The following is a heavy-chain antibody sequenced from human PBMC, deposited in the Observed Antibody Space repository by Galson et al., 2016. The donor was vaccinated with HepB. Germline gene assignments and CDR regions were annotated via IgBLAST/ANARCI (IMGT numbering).Heavy chain of an antibody. Sequence: SVKVSCKASGGTFSSYGISWVRQAPGQGLEWMGGIIPIFGTANYTQKFQGRVTITADKSTSTVYMELSSLRSEDTAVYYCARDLAEYYRSSYYYMDVWGKGTTVTVSS. CDR2: IIPIFGTA. CDR1: GGTFSSYG. D-gene: IGHD3-10*01. CDR3: ARDLAEYYRSSYYYMDV. J-gene: IGHJ6*03. V-gene: IGHV1-69*06.